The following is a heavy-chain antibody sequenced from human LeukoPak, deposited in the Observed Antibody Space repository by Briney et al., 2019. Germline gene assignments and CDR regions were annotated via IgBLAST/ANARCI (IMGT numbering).Heavy chain of an antibody. V-gene: IGHV3-48*04. CDR1: GFTFSRYS. D-gene: IGHD3-10*01. Sequence: GGSLRLSCTASGFTFSRYSMSWVRQAPGKGLEWVSYISTSSTTIYYADSVKGRFTISRDNAKNSLYLQMNSLRAEDTAVYYCARDYLSYFDYWGQGTLVTVSS. CDR2: ISTSSTTI. J-gene: IGHJ4*02. CDR3: ARDYLSYFDY.